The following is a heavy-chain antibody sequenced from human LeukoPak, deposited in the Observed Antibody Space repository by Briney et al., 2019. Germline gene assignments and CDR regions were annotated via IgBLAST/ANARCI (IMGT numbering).Heavy chain of an antibody. CDR1: GGSISSSNYY. Sequence: SETLSLTCAVSGGSISSSNYYWGWIRQPPGKGLEDIGSIYYSGSAYYSPSLKSRVTISLNTSKNQFFLKLSSVTAADTAVYYCARFALATYALDVWGQGTTVTVSS. CDR3: ARFALATYALDV. J-gene: IGHJ6*02. V-gene: IGHV4-39*07. CDR2: IYYSGSA. D-gene: IGHD3/OR15-3a*01.